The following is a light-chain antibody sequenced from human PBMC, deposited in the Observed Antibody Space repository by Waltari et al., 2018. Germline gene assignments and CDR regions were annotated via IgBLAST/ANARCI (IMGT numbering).Light chain of an antibody. CDR1: SSDVCGYNY. Sequence: QSALTHPASVSGSPGQSIPISCPGTSSDVCGYNYVSWYQQPPGKAPKLMIYEVSNRPSGVSNRFSGSKSGNTASLTISGLQAEDEADYYCSSYTSSSTWVFGGGTKLTVL. J-gene: IGLJ3*02. V-gene: IGLV2-14*01. CDR2: EVS. CDR3: SSYTSSSTWV.